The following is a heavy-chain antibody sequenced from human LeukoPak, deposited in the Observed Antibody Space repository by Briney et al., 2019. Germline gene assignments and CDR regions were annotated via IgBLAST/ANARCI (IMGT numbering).Heavy chain of an antibody. CDR2: IKEDRSEK. Sequence: GGSLRLSCAASGFTFSSYWMTWVRQAPGKGLEWVANIKEDRSEKYYVDSVKGRFTISRDNAKNSLYLQMNSLRAEDTAVYYCASQYYAFWRPFDYWGQGTLVTVSS. CDR3: ASQYYAFWRPFDY. V-gene: IGHV3-7*01. CDR1: GFTFSSYW. D-gene: IGHD3-3*01. J-gene: IGHJ4*02.